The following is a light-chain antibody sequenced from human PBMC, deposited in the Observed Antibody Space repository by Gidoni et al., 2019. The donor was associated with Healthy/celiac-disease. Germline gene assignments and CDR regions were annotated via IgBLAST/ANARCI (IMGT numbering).Light chain of an antibody. Sequence: DIQMTQSPSPLSASVGDRVTITCRASQDISNYLNWYQQKPGKAPKLLIYDASNLETGVPSRFSGSGSGTDFTFTISSLQPEDIATYYCQQYDNPTRTFGQGTKVEIK. J-gene: IGKJ1*01. CDR3: QQYDNPTRT. CDR1: QDISNY. CDR2: DAS. V-gene: IGKV1-33*01.